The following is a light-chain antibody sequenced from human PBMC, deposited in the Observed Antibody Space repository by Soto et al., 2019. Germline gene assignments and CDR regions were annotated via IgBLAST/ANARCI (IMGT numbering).Light chain of an antibody. V-gene: IGLV2-14*01. CDR2: EVS. Sequence: QSVLTQPASVSGSPGQSITISCTGTSSDIGDYNYVSWYQQHPGKAPKLIIYEVSSRPSGVSDRFSGSKSGSTASLTISGLQAEDEADYYCTSYTDNNTPLVFGGGTQLTVL. CDR1: SSDIGDYNY. CDR3: TSYTDNNTPLV. J-gene: IGLJ3*02.